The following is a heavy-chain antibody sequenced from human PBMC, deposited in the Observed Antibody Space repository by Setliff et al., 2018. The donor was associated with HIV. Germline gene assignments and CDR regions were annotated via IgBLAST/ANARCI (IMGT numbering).Heavy chain of an antibody. J-gene: IGHJ5*02. V-gene: IGHV4-34*01. D-gene: IGHD3-16*01. Sequence: PSETLSLTCAVYGGSFSDYYWSWIRQPPRKRLEWIGELNDSGSTNYNPSLKSRVTISVDTSKNQFSLRLTSVTAADTAVYYCPRGTKFVWGRWFDPWGQGTLVTVS. CDR3: PRGTKFVWGRWFDP. CDR1: GGSFSDYY. CDR2: LNDSGST.